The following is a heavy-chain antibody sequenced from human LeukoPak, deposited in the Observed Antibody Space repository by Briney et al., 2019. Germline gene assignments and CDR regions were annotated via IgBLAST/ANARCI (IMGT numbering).Heavy chain of an antibody. V-gene: IGHV3-23*01. J-gene: IGHJ4*02. CDR3: AKAPVTTCRGAYCYPFDY. CDR2: ISGSGGST. Sequence: GGSLRLSCAASGFTFSSYAMSWVRQAPGKGLEWVSAISGSGGSTYYADSVKGRFTVSRDNSKNTLYLQMNSLRAEDTAVYYCAKAPVTTCRGAYCYPFDYWGQGTLVNVSS. D-gene: IGHD2-21*01. CDR1: GFTFSSYA.